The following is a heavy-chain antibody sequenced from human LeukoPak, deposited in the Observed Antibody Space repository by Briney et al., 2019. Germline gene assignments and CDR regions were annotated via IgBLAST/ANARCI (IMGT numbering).Heavy chain of an antibody. J-gene: IGHJ4*02. CDR2: ISTYNGDT. CDR1: GYTFSDYG. V-gene: IGHV1-18*01. CDR3: AREDTAMDWGAFDY. D-gene: IGHD5-18*01. Sequence: ASVKVSCKASGYTFSDYGVSWVRQAPGQGLEWMGWISTYNGDTNYAQKFQGRVTMTTDTSTSTAYMELRSLRSDDTAVYYCAREDTAMDWGAFDYWGQGTLVTVSS.